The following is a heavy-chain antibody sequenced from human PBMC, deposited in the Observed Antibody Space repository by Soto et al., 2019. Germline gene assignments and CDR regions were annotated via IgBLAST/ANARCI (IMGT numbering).Heavy chain of an antibody. D-gene: IGHD6-13*01. CDR2: ISGSSGTT. J-gene: IGHJ4*02. Sequence: PGGSLRLSCAASGFTFSSYAMSWVRQAPGKGLEWVSDISGSSGTTYYADSVKGRFTISRDNSKNTLYLQMNSLRAEDTAVYYCAKASSSSWGVFDYWGQGTLVTVSS. CDR1: GFTFSSYA. V-gene: IGHV3-23*01. CDR3: AKASSSSWGVFDY.